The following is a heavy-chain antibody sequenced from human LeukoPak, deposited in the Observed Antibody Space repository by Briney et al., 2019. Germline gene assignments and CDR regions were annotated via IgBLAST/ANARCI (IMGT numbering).Heavy chain of an antibody. Sequence: SETLSLTCTVSGVSISTYSWSWIRQPPGKGLEWIGHISYSGSTSYNPSLRSRVTISVDTSKNQFSLKLSSVTAADTAVYYCATDGNFDLWGRGTLVTVSS. V-gene: IGHV4-59*01. CDR2: ISYSGST. CDR3: ATDGNFDL. D-gene: IGHD1-26*01. CDR1: GVSISTYS. J-gene: IGHJ2*01.